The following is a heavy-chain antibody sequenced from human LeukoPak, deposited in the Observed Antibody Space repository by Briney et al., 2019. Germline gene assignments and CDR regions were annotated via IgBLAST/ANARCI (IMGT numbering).Heavy chain of an antibody. CDR3: AKDWTVKSNYFDY. CDR1: GFTFSSYG. V-gene: IGHV3-30*18. CDR2: ISYDGSNK. D-gene: IGHD3/OR15-3a*01. J-gene: IGHJ4*02. Sequence: GRSLRLSCAASGFTFSSYGMHWVRQAPGKGLEWVAVISYDGSNKYYADSVKGRFTISRDNSKNTLYLQMNSLRAEDTAVYYCAKDWTVKSNYFDYWGQGTLVTVSS.